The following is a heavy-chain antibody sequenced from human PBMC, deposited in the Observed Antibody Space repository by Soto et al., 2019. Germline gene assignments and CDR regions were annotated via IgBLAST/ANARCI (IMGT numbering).Heavy chain of an antibody. D-gene: IGHD6-19*01. CDR2: IIPIFGTA. CDR3: ARDRNVAVDAYSYYYGMAV. Sequence: SVKVSCKASGGTFSSYAISWVRQAPGQGLEWMGGIIPIFGTANYAQKFQGRVTITADKSTSTAYMELSSLRFEDTAVYYCARDRNVAVDAYSYYYGMAVWGQGTTVTVSS. J-gene: IGHJ6*02. V-gene: IGHV1-69*06. CDR1: GGTFSSYA.